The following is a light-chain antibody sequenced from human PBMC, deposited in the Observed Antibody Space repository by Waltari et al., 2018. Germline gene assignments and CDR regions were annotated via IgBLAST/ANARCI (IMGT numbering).Light chain of an antibody. CDR2: GAS. Sequence: EIVLTPSPGTLSLSPGERATLSCRASQSVSSNYLAWYQQKPGQAPRLLIYGASSRATGAPDRFSGSGSGTDFTLTITRLEPEDFAVYYCQQYGSSLSLTFGGGTKVEIK. CDR1: QSVSSNY. J-gene: IGKJ4*01. CDR3: QQYGSSLSLT. V-gene: IGKV3-20*01.